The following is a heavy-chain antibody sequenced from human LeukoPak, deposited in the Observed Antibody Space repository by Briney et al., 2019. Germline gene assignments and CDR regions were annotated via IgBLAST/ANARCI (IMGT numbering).Heavy chain of an antibody. CDR3: AKGRWVQPAGYLDF. D-gene: IGHD5-24*01. V-gene: IGHV3-33*06. CDR2: IWYDGSNK. J-gene: IGHJ4*02. Sequence: GGSPRLSCAASGFTFSDSGMYWVRQSPGKGLEWVALIWYDGSNKYYADSVKGRFTISRDNSKNTLYLQMNSLRAEDTAVYYCAKGRWVQPAGYLDFSGQGTLVTASA. CDR1: GFTFSDSG.